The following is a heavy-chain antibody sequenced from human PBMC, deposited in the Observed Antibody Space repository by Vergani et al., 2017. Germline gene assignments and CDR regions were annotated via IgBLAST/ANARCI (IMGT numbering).Heavy chain of an antibody. CDR3: ARASGSGPFSGSGGY. CDR1: GFTFSSYG. CDR2: IWYDGSNK. V-gene: IGHV3-33*01. Sequence: QVQLVESGGGVVQPGRSLRLSCAASGFTFSSYGMHWVRQAPGKGLEWVAVIWYDGSNKYYADSVKGRFTISRDNSKNTLYLQMNSLSAEDTAVYYCARASGSGPFSGSGGYWGQGTLVTVSS. J-gene: IGHJ1*01. D-gene: IGHD3-10*01.